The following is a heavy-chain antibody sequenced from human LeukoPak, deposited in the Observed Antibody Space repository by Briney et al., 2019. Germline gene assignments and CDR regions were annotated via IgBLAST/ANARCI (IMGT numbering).Heavy chain of an antibody. CDR2: IYYSGST. J-gene: IGHJ5*02. Sequence: SETLSLTCTVSGGSISSSSYYWGWIRQPPGKGLEWIGSIYYSGSTYYNPSLKSRVTISVDTSKNQFSLKLSSVTAADTAVYYCARQSRKYYCSSTSCWFDPWGQGTLVTVSS. D-gene: IGHD2-2*01. CDR1: GGSISSSSYY. V-gene: IGHV4-39*01. CDR3: ARQSRKYYCSSTSCWFDP.